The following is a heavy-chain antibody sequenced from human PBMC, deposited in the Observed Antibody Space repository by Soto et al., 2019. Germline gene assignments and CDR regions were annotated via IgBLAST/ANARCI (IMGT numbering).Heavy chain of an antibody. D-gene: IGHD6-19*01. CDR2: ISYDGSNK. V-gene: IGHV3-30-3*01. CDR1: GFTFSSYA. J-gene: IGHJ4*02. Sequence: QVQLVESGGGVVQPGRSLRLSCAASGFTFSSYAMHWVRQAPGKGLEWVAVISYDGSNKYYADSVKGRFTISRDNSKNALYLQMNSLSAEDTAVYYCARASGWRYYFDYWGQGTLVTVSS. CDR3: ARASGWRYYFDY.